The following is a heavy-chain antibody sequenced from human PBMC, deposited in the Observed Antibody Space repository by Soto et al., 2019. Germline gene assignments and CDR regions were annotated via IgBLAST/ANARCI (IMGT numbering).Heavy chain of an antibody. CDR3: AKDAGHILTGYYNAEYFQH. Sequence: GGSLRLSCAASGFTFSSYAMSWVRQAPGKGLEWVSAISGSGGSTYYADSVKGRFTISRDNSKNTLYLQMNSLRAEDTAVYYCAKDAGHILTGYYNAEYFQHLGQGTLVTVSS. CDR2: ISGSGGST. V-gene: IGHV3-23*01. J-gene: IGHJ1*01. CDR1: GFTFSSYA. D-gene: IGHD3-9*01.